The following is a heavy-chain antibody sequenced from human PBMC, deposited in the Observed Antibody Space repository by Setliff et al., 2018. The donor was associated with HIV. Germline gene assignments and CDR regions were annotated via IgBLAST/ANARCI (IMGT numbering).Heavy chain of an antibody. CDR3: ARKVAGRGWFDP. CDR2: INYSGST. Sequence: SETLSLTCTVSGGATSSDYGSWIRQPPGKGLEWIGYINYSGSTNYSPSLKSRVTISVDTSKNQFSLKLTSVTAADTAVYYCARKVAGRGWFDPWGQGSLVTVSS. V-gene: IGHV4-59*08. CDR1: GGATSSDY. J-gene: IGHJ5*02. D-gene: IGHD1-26*01.